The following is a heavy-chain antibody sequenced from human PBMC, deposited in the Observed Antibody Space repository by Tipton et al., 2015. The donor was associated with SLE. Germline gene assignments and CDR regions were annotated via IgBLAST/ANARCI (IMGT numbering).Heavy chain of an antibody. D-gene: IGHD5-18*01. CDR3: ARGRGSQYSYGPRLYFDY. V-gene: IGHV1-8*01. Sequence: QVQLVQSGAEVKKPGASVKVSCKASGYTFTSYDINWVRQATGQGLEWMGWMNPNSGNTGYAQKFQGRVTMTRNTSISTAYMELSSLRSEDTAVYYCARGRGSQYSYGPRLYFDYWGQGTLVTVSS. CDR2: MNPNSGNT. CDR1: GYTFTSYD. J-gene: IGHJ4*02.